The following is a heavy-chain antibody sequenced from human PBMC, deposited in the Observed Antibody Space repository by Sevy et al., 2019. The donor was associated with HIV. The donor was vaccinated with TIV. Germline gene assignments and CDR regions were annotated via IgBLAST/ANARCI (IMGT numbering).Heavy chain of an antibody. Sequence: SETVSLTCTVSGGSISGYYWSWIRQPAGKGVEWIGRIYSSGSTNYHPSLKSRVTMSVDTSKNQFSLKLSSVTAADTAVYYCARTAQFGVVDYWGQGTLVTVSS. CDR2: IYSSGST. J-gene: IGHJ4*02. V-gene: IGHV4-4*07. D-gene: IGHD3-3*01. CDR3: ARTAQFGVVDY. CDR1: GGSISGYY.